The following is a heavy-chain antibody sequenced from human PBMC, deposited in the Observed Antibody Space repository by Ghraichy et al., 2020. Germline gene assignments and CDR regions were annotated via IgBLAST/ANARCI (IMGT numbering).Heavy chain of an antibody. V-gene: IGHV4-34*01. J-gene: IGHJ4*02. CDR1: GGSFSGYY. CDR2: INHSGST. Sequence: SETLSLTCAVYGGSFSGYYWSWIRQPPGKGLEWIGEINHSGSTNYNPSLKSRVTISVDTSKNQFSLKLSSVTAADTAVYYCASEPRGYSGYDSGYWGQGTLVTVSS. CDR3: ASEPRGYSGYDSGY. D-gene: IGHD5-12*01.